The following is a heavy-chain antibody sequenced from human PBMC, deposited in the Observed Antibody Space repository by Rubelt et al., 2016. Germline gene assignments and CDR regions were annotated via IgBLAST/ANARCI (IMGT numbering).Heavy chain of an antibody. CDR1: GFTFRTYG. D-gene: IGHD6-13*01. J-gene: IGHJ6*02. CDR3: ARDMGQLVYYAMDV. V-gene: IGHV3-33*01. Sequence: GGGVIQPGRSLGLSCAASGFTFRTYGMHWVRQAPGKGLEWVAVIWYDGGYKYNADSVQGRFTISRDNAKNTLFLQMSSLRVEDTAVYYCARDMGQLVYYAMDVWGQGTTVTVYS. CDR2: IWYDGGYK.